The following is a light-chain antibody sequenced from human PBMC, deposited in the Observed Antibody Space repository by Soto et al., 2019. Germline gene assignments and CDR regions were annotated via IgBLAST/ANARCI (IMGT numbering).Light chain of an antibody. CDR2: AAS. CDR1: QSISSS. J-gene: IGKJ5*01. CDR3: QHGDSFSIT. V-gene: IGKV1-12*01. Sequence: DIPMTQSPSSVSASVGDRVTITCRASQSISSSLAWYQQKPGTVPKLLIYAASSLQSGVPSRFSGSGAGTEFAISITSLQPEDFGTYYSQHGDSFSITFGHGTHLEIK.